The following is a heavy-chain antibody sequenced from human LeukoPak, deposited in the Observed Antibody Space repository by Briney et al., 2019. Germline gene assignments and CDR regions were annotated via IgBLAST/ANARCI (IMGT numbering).Heavy chain of an antibody. CDR2: IYSGGST. CDR3: AKECSSTRSRCPPDY. Sequence: PGGSLRLSCAASGFTVSSNYMTWVRQAPGKGLEWVSVIYSGGSTYYADSVKGRFTISRDNSKNTLYLQMNSLRAEDTAVYYCAKECSSTRSRCPPDYWGQGTLVTVSS. D-gene: IGHD2-2*01. J-gene: IGHJ4*02. V-gene: IGHV3-66*01. CDR1: GFTVSSNY.